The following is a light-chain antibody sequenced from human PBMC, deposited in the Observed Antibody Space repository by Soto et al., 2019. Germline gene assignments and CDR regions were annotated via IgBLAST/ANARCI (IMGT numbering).Light chain of an antibody. J-gene: IGKJ1*01. CDR2: DES. CDR1: QDIDIY. CDR3: QQYNSYSRT. Sequence: TQMHTSHSSMSAAVGAIVPITCRASQDIDIYLSWYQQKPGKVTNLLICDESTLQSGVTSRFSGSGSGTDFTLNINNLQPEDFATYYCQQYNSYSRTVGQGTK. V-gene: IGKV1-39*01.